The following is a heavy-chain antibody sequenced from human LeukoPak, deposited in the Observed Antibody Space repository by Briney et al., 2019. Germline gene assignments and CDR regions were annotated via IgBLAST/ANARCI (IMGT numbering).Heavy chain of an antibody. V-gene: IGHV4-59*01. CDR2: MYYSGST. CDR3: ARDYGDYSGYFQH. CDR1: GGSISNYY. Sequence: SETLSLTCTISGGSISNYYWSWIRQPPGKGLEWIGYMYYSGSTNYNPSLKSRVSISVDTSKNQFSLKLSSVTAADTAVYYCARDYGDYSGYFQHWGQGTLVTVSS. D-gene: IGHD4-17*01. J-gene: IGHJ1*01.